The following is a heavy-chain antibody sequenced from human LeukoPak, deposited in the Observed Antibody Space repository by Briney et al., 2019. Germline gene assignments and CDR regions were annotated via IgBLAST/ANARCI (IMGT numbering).Heavy chain of an antibody. CDR3: AKAYSGHDPWGYYFDY. Sequence: GGSRRLSCAASGFTFSSHSMNWVRQAPGKGLEWVSYISSSSNTIKYADSVKGRFTISRDDAKNSLYLQMNSLRAEDTALYYCAKAYSGHDPWGYYFDYWGQGTLVTVSS. V-gene: IGHV3-48*04. CDR2: ISSSSNTI. CDR1: GFTFSSHS. D-gene: IGHD5-12*01. J-gene: IGHJ4*02.